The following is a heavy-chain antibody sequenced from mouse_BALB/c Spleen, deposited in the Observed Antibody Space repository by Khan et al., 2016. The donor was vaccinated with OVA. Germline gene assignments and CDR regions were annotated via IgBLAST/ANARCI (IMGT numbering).Heavy chain of an antibody. V-gene: IGHV5-4*02. D-gene: IGHD2-13*01. CDR3: ARGYYGDPFAY. CDR1: GFTFSDYY. CDR2: ISDGGSYT. Sequence: EVELVESGGGLVKPGGSLKLSCAASGFTFSDYYMYWVRQTPEKRLEGVATISDGGSYTYYPDSVKGRFTISGDDAKNNLYLEMSSRKSEDTAMYYCARGYYGDPFAYWGQGTLVTVSA. J-gene: IGHJ3*01.